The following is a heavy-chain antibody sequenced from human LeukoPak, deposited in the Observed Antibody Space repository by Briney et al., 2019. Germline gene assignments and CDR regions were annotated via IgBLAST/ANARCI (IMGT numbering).Heavy chain of an antibody. CDR2: IYYSGST. CDR3: ARSHSVWTSFDY. V-gene: IGHV4-59*01. J-gene: IGHJ4*02. D-gene: IGHD3/OR15-3a*01. Sequence: SETLSLTCTISGGSISSYYWSWIRQPPGKGLEWIGYIYYSGSTNYNPSLKSRVTISVDTSKNQFSLKLISVTAADTAVYYCARSHSVWTSFDYWGKGTLVTVSS. CDR1: GGSISSYY.